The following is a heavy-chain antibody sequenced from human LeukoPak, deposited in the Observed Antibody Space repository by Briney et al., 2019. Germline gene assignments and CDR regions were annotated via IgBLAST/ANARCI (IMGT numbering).Heavy chain of an antibody. CDR1: GFTFNHYA. J-gene: IGHJ4*02. D-gene: IGHD4-17*01. V-gene: IGHV3-30*04. Sequence: GRSLRLSCTASGFTFNHYAMHWVRQAPGKGLEWMAVISYDGSNKDYADSVKGRFTISRDNSNLTMYLQINSLRGEDTAVYHCARGSSWYGDPRGFDNWGQGALVTISS. CDR3: ARGSSWYGDPRGFDN. CDR2: ISYDGSNK.